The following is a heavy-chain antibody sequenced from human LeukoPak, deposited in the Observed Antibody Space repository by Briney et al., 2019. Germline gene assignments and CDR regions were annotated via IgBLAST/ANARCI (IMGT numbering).Heavy chain of an antibody. V-gene: IGHV4-59*01. D-gene: IGHD6-13*01. CDR3: ARSWGSSSGIDN. CDR2: IYYGGDT. J-gene: IGHJ4*02. Sequence: SETLSLTCTVSGGSFSSYYWSWIRQPPGKGLEWIGYIYYGGDTNYNPSLESRVTISVDTSKNQFSLKLSSVTAADTAVFYCARSWGSSSGIDNWGQGTLVTVSS. CDR1: GGSFSSYY.